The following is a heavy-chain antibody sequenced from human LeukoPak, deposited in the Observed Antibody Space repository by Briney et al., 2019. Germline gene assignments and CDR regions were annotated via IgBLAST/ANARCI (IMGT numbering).Heavy chain of an antibody. V-gene: IGHV3-23*01. D-gene: IGHD3-3*01. J-gene: IGHJ4*02. Sequence: GGSLRLFCAASGFTFSSYAMSCVRPAPGKGLEWVSAISGSGGSAYYADSVKGRFTISRDNSKNTLYLQMNSLRAEDTAVYYCAKDRFFSGDSDYWGQGTLVTVSS. CDR2: ISGSGGSA. CDR1: GFTFSSYA. CDR3: AKDRFFSGDSDY.